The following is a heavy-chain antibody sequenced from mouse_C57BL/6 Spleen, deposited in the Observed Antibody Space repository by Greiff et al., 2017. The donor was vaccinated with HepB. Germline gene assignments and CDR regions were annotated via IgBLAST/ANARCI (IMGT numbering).Heavy chain of an antibody. Sequence: QVQLKQSGAELARPGASVKMSCKASGYTFTSYTMHWVKQRPGQGLEWIGYINPSSGYTKYNQKFKDKATLTADKSSSTAYMQLSSLTSEDSAVYYCARENYYGAEVWGTGTTVTVSS. CDR1: GYTFTSYT. J-gene: IGHJ1*03. CDR2: INPSSGYT. V-gene: IGHV1-4*01. D-gene: IGHD1-1*01. CDR3: ARENYYGAEV.